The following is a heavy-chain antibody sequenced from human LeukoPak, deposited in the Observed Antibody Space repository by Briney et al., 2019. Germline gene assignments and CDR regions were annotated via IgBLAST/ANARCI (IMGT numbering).Heavy chain of an antibody. CDR1: GFSIADHH. CDR2: SATTKPNSCTT. D-gene: IGHD6-13*01. V-gene: IGHV3-72*01. CDR3: VRVVTTRSGWYHFDN. Sequence: GGSLRLSCAGAGFSIADHHMDWVRQAPGTGLEWIGRSATTKPNSCTTQYAASVRGRFTISRDDSQNPLYLHLNSLKTEDTAVYYCVRVVTTRSGWYHFDNWGLGTLVSVSS. J-gene: IGHJ4*02.